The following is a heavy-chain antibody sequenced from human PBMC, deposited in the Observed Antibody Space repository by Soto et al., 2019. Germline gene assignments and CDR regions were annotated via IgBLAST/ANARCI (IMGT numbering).Heavy chain of an antibody. Sequence: QPGRSLSLSSAASGFTFSSYAMSWVRQAPGKGLEWVSVISGSGGSTYYADSVKGRFTISRDNSKNTLYLPMNSLRAEDTAVYYCAKTGVGYSYGFVQYYVDSLGQGPLVTV. CDR1: GFTFSSYA. CDR2: ISGSGGST. V-gene: IGHV3-23*01. CDR3: AKTGVGYSYGFVQYYVDS. D-gene: IGHD5-18*01. J-gene: IGHJ4*02.